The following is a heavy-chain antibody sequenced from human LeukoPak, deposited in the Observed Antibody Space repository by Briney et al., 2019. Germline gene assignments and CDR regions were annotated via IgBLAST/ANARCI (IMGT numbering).Heavy chain of an antibody. CDR2: IYSGGGST. D-gene: IGHD3-10*01. CDR3: ARDTRLNYDSGSYWLDY. J-gene: IGHJ4*02. V-gene: IGHV3-53*01. CDR1: VFTVSSNY. Sequence: GGSLRLSCAASVFTVSSNYMSWVRQARGKGLEWVSVIYSGGGSTYYADSVKGRFTISRDNSKNTLYLRMNSLRAEDTAVYYCARDTRLNYDSGSYWLDYWGQGTLVTVSS.